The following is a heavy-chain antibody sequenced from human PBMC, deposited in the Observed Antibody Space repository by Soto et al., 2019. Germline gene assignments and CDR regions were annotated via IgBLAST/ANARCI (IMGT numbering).Heavy chain of an antibody. CDR1: RDSVSSNSAA. Sequence: SQTLSLTCAISRDSVSSNSAAWNWIRQSPSRGLEWLGRTYYRSKWYNDYAVSVKSRITINPDTSKNQFSLQLNSVTPEDTAVYYCATPNWTTPGYYYYYGMDVWGQGTTVTVSS. CDR3: ATPNWTTPGYYYYYGMDV. J-gene: IGHJ6*02. CDR2: TYYRSKWYN. V-gene: IGHV6-1*01. D-gene: IGHD1-20*01.